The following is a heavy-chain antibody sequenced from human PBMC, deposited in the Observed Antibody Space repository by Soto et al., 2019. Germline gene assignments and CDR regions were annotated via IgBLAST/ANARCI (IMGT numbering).Heavy chain of an antibody. J-gene: IGHJ6*03. CDR3: ARGGRIFGVVMARTPYYYMDV. CDR1: GGYISSSSYY. D-gene: IGHD3-3*02. CDR2: IYYSGST. V-gene: IGHV4-39*07. Sequence: SETLSLTCTVSGGYISSSSYYWGWIRQPPGKGLEWIGSIYYSGSTNYNPSLKSRVTVSVDTSKNQFSLKLSSVAAADTAVYYCARGGRIFGVVMARTPYYYMDVWGKGTTVTVSS.